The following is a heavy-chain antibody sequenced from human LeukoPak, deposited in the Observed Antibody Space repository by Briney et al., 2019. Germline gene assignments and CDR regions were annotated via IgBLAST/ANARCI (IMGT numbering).Heavy chain of an antibody. CDR2: MNPNSGNT. J-gene: IGHJ4*02. V-gene: IGHV1-8*01. D-gene: IGHD6-6*01. Sequence: GASVKVSCKASGYTFTSYDINWVRQATGQGLEWMGWMNPNSGNTGYAQKFQGRVTMTRNTSISTVYMELSSLRSEDTAVYYCARGTYSSSSGVFDYWGQGTLVTVSS. CDR3: ARGTYSSSSGVFDY. CDR1: GYTFTSYD.